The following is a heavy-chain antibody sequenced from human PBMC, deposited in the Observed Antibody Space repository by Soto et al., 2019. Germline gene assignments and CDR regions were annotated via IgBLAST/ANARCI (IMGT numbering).Heavy chain of an antibody. CDR3: ARAPNPYSSSSGWFDP. CDR1: GYTFTGYY. CDR2: INPNSGGT. J-gene: IGHJ5*02. V-gene: IGHV1-2*02. Sequence: ASVKVSCKAAGYTFTGYYMHWVRQAPGQGLEWMGWINPNSGGTNYAQKFQGRVTMTRDTSISTAYMELSRLRSDDTAVYYCARAPNPYSSSSGWFDPWGQGTLV. D-gene: IGHD6-6*01.